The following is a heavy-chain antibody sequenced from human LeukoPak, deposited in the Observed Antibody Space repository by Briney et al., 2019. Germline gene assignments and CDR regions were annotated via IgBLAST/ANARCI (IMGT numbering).Heavy chain of an antibody. J-gene: IGHJ4*02. Sequence: GGSLRLSCAASGFTFSSYSMNWVRQAPGKGLEWVSSISSSSSYIYYADSVKGRFAISRDNAKNSLYLQMNSLRAEDTAVYYCARGQDPDYFDYWGQGTLVTVSS. V-gene: IGHV3-21*01. CDR1: GFTFSSYS. CDR3: ARGQDPDYFDY. CDR2: ISSSSSYI.